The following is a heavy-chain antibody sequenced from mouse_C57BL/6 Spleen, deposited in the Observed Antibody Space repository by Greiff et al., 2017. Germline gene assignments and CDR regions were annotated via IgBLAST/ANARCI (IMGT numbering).Heavy chain of an antibody. CDR3: ARSPLGYYAMDY. Sequence: QVQLQQSGAELVMPGASVKLSCKASGYTFTSYWMHWVKQRPGQGLEWIGEIDPSDSYTNYNQKFKGKSTLTVDKSSSTAYMQLSSLTSEDSAVYYCARSPLGYYAMDYWGQGTSVTVSS. CDR1: GYTFTSYW. D-gene: IGHD3-3*01. V-gene: IGHV1-69*01. J-gene: IGHJ4*01. CDR2: IDPSDSYT.